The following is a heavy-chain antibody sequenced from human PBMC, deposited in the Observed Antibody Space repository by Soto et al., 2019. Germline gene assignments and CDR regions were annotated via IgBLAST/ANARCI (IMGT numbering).Heavy chain of an antibody. CDR3: ARPKVTTVTPYY. CDR1: GFTFSSYA. D-gene: IGHD4-17*01. Sequence: TGGSLRLSCAASGFTFSSYAMSWVRQAPGKGLEWVSAISGSGGSTYYADSVKGRFTISRDNSKNTLYLQMNSLRAEDTAVYYCARPKVTTVTPYYWGQGTLVTVSS. V-gene: IGHV3-23*01. J-gene: IGHJ4*02. CDR2: ISGSGGST.